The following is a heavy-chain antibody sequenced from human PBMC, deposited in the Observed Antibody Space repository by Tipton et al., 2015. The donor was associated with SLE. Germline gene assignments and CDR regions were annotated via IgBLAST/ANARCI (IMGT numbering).Heavy chain of an antibody. CDR2: IRYDGSNK. CDR1: GFTFSSYG. J-gene: IGHJ6*02. Sequence: SLRLSCAASGFTFSSYGMHWVRQAPGKGLEWVAFIRYDGSNKYYADSVKGRFTISRDNSKNTLYLQMNSLRAEDTAVYYCAKDFEWLVYYYYYGMDVWGQGTTVTVSS. D-gene: IGHD6-19*01. V-gene: IGHV3-30*02. CDR3: AKDFEWLVYYYYYGMDV.